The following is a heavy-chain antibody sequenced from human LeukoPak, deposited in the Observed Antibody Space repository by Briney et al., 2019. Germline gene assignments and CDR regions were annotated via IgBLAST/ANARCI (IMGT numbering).Heavy chain of an antibody. CDR3: ARDRQLWGGNYNWFDP. CDR1: GYTFTSYY. V-gene: IGHV1-18*04. D-gene: IGHD4-23*01. J-gene: IGHJ5*02. CDR2: ISAYNGNT. Sequence: ASVKVSCKASGYTFTSYYMHWVRQAPGQGLEWMGWISAYNGNTNYGQKLQGRVTMTTDTSTSTAYMELRSLRSDDTAVYYCARDRQLWGGNYNWFDPWGQGTLVTVSS.